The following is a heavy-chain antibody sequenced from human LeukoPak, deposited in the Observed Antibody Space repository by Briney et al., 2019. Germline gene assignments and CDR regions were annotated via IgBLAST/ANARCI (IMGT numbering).Heavy chain of an antibody. CDR2: IYYTGST. CDR1: GGSISNYY. CDR3: AKENHIQLWSYNWFDP. J-gene: IGHJ5*02. V-gene: IGHV4-59*01. D-gene: IGHD1-1*01. Sequence: SETLSLTCTVSGGSISNYYWSWIRQPPGKGLEWIGYIYYTGSTNYNPSLKNRVTISVDTSKNQFSLQLRSVTAADTAMYYCAKENHIQLWSYNWFDPWGRGTLVTVSS.